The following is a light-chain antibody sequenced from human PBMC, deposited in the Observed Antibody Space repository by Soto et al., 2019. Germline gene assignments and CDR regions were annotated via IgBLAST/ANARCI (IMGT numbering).Light chain of an antibody. CDR3: QQYGGSPRT. Sequence: EIVLTKSPGTLSLSPGEGATLACRASKSISSTILAWYQQKRGKAPKLLIHGASNRATGIPARFSGSGSGTDFTLTITRLEPEDFAVYYCQQYGGSPRTFGQGTKVEVK. J-gene: IGKJ1*01. CDR2: GAS. V-gene: IGKV3-20*01. CDR1: KSISSTI.